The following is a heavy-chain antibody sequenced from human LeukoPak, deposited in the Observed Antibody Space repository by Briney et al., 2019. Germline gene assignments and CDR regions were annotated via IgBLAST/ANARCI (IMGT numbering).Heavy chain of an antibody. CDR2: ISGSGGST. J-gene: IGHJ5*02. Sequence: PGGSLRLSCAVSGFTFRSYAMHWVRQAPGKGLEWVSAISGSGGSTYYADSVKGRFTISRDNSKNTLYLQMNSLRAEDTAVYYCAKDGTTWPTNWFDPWGQGTLVTVSS. CDR3: AKDGTTWPTNWFDP. D-gene: IGHD1-14*01. V-gene: IGHV3-23*01. CDR1: GFTFRSYA.